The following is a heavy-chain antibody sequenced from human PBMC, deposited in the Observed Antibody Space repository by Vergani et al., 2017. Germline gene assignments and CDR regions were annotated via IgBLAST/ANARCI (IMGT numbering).Heavy chain of an antibody. Sequence: QVQLQESVPGLLKPSETLSLTCTVSGGSISTYYWSWIRQPPGKGLEWIGYIYYSGTTNYNPSLKSRVTISLDTSKNQISLKLTSVTAADTAVYYCARLVGTAGPGWFDPWGQGTLVTVSS. CDR1: GGSISTYY. D-gene: IGHD1-26*01. CDR2: IYYSGTT. CDR3: ARLVGTAGPGWFDP. J-gene: IGHJ5*02. V-gene: IGHV4-59*01.